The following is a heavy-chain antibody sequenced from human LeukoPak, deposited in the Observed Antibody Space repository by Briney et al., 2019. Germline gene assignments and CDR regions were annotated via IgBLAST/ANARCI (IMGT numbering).Heavy chain of an antibody. J-gene: IGHJ3*02. V-gene: IGHV4-39*07. CDR2: IYYSGST. D-gene: IGHD3-10*01. Sequence: SETLSLTCTVSGGSISSSSYYWGWIRQPPGKGLEWIGSIYYSGSTYYNPSLKSRVTISVDTSKNQFSLKLSSVTAADTAVYYCARDPPYGSGSHYAFDIWGQGTMVTVSS. CDR3: ARDPPYGSGSHYAFDI. CDR1: GGSISSSSYY.